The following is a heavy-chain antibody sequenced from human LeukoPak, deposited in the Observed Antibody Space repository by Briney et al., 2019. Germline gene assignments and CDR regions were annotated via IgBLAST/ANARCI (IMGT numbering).Heavy chain of an antibody. V-gene: IGHV1-2*02. CDR3: ARGRSSNWNGDAFDI. CDR1: GYTFTGYY. CDR2: INPNSGGT. Sequence: GASVKVSCKASGYTFTGYYMHWVRQAPGQGLEWMGWINPNSGGTNYAQKFQGRVTMTRDTSISTAYMELSRLRSDDTAVYYCARGRSSNWNGDAFDIWGQGTMVTVSS. J-gene: IGHJ3*02. D-gene: IGHD1-1*01.